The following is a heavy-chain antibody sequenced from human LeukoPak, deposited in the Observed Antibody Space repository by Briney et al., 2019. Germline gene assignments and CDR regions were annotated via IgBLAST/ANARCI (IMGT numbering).Heavy chain of an antibody. CDR3: ARDFYVSGSGAFDI. CDR1: GYTFTGYY. V-gene: IGHV1-2*02. D-gene: IGHD5-12*01. Sequence: ASVKVSCKASGYTFTGYYMHWVRQAPGQGLEWMGWINPNSGGTNYAQKFQGRVTMTRDTSISTAYMELSRLGSDDTALYYCARDFYVSGSGAFDIWGQGTMVTVSS. J-gene: IGHJ3*02. CDR2: INPNSGGT.